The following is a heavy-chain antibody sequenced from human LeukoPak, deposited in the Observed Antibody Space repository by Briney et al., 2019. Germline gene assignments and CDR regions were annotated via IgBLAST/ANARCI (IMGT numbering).Heavy chain of an antibody. CDR3: AKDSHWILFDD. CDR1: GFTFSSYG. CDR2: ISGSGGST. J-gene: IGHJ4*02. V-gene: IGHV3-23*01. D-gene: IGHD2-2*03. Sequence: GGSLRLSCAASGFTFSSYGMSWVRQAPGKGLEWVSAISGSGGSTYYADSVKGRFTNSRDNSKNTLYLQMNSLRDEDTAVYYCAKDSHWILFDDWGQGTLVTVSS.